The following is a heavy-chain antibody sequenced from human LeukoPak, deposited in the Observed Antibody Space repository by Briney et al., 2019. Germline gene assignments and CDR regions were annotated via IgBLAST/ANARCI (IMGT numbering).Heavy chain of an antibody. CDR1: GFTFSSYA. CDR3: AKGGKSKVVVGTYYYYYYMDV. CDR2: ISGSGGST. V-gene: IGHV3-23*01. J-gene: IGHJ6*03. Sequence: GGSLRLSCAASGFTFSSYAMSWVRQAPGKGLEWVSAISGSGGSTYYADSVKGRFTISRDNSKNTLYLQMNSLRAEDTAVYYCAKGGKSKVVVGTYYYYYYMDVWGKGTTVTVSS. D-gene: IGHD2-2*01.